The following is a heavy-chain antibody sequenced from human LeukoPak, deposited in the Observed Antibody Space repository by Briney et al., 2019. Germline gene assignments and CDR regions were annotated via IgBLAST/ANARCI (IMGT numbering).Heavy chain of an antibody. CDR3: ASGPTKKWELLVDYYYYYYMDV. D-gene: IGHD1-26*01. CDR1: GYTFTAYY. Sequence: GASVKVSCKPSGYTFTAYYLHWVRQTPGQGREWMGWINPSGGSTSYAQKFQGRVTMTRDMSTSTVYMELSSLRSEDTAVYYCASGPTKKWELLVDYYYYYYMDVWGKGTTVTVSS. CDR2: INPSGGST. V-gene: IGHV1-46*01. J-gene: IGHJ6*03.